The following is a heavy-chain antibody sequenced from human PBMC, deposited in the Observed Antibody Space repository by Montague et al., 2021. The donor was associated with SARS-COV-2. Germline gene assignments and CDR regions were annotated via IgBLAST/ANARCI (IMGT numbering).Heavy chain of an antibody. V-gene: IGHV4-30-2*01. CDR1: GGSISSAGYS. J-gene: IGHJ4*02. CDR2: IDHSGTT. D-gene: IGHD5-18*01. CDR3: ARVVSVPHTRGYSYGHLTSITGSNYFDY. Sequence: TLSLTCAVSGGSISSAGYSWSWIRQPSGKGLEWIGYIDHSGTTXYXXXXKXRVTISVDRSQNQFSLKLTTVTAADTAVYYCARVVSVPHTRGYSYGHLTSITGSNYFDYWGQGTLVTVSS.